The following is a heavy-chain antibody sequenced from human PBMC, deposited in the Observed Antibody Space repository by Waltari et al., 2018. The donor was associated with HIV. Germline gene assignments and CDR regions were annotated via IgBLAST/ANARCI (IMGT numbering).Heavy chain of an antibody. V-gene: IGHV1-2*06. CDR2: INPNSGGT. J-gene: IGHJ6*02. Sequence: QVQLVQSGAEVRKPGASVKVSCKASGYTFTGSYLNWVRQAPGQGLEWMGRINPNSGGTNYAQKFQARVTMTRDTSIGAAYMELSSLRPNDTAVYYCARVTTVTGDSYFYYGMDVWGQGTMVTVSS. CDR3: ARVTTVTGDSYFYYGMDV. CDR1: GYTFTGSY. D-gene: IGHD4-17*01.